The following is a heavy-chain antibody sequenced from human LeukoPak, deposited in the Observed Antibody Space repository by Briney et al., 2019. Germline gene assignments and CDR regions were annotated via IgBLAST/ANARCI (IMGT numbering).Heavy chain of an antibody. J-gene: IGHJ4*02. CDR1: XXTXSSYS. Sequence: PGGSLRLSCAASXXTXSSYSMTWVRQAXXXXLEWVSSISGSSSYIYYADSVKGRFTISRDNAKNSLYLQMNSLRAEDTAVYYCARDKGDGYNYRGVRFDYWGQGTLVTVSS. V-gene: IGHV3-21*01. CDR2: ISGSSSYI. CDR3: ARDKGDGYNYRGVRFDY. D-gene: IGHD5-12*01.